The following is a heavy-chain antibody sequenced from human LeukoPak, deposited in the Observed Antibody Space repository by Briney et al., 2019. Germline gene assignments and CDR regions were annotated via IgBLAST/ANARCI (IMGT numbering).Heavy chain of an antibody. Sequence: GGSLRLACEASGFTFRTHSMNWVRQAPGKGLEWVSSITKSSTYVYYADSVKGRFTISRDNANNSLFLQMNNLVVDDTGVYYCARGSGVHVWGQGTLVLVSS. CDR3: ARGSGVHV. CDR2: ITKSSTYV. CDR1: GFTFRTHS. J-gene: IGHJ4*02. V-gene: IGHV3-21*04. D-gene: IGHD3-10*01.